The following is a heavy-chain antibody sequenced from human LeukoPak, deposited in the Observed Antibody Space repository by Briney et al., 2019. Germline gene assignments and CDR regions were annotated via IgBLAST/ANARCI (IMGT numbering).Heavy chain of an antibody. D-gene: IGHD3-10*01. V-gene: IGHV4-4*07. CDR3: ARDSGTTGEVKFDP. CDR2: IYTSGTM. CDR1: GASISSNT. J-gene: IGHJ5*02. Sequence: SETLSLTCTVSGASISSNTWSWLRQPAGKGLEWIGRIYTSGTMSYNPSLKSRLTMSVDASKNQFSLKLSSVTAADTAVYYCARDSGTTGEVKFDPWGQGTLVTVSS.